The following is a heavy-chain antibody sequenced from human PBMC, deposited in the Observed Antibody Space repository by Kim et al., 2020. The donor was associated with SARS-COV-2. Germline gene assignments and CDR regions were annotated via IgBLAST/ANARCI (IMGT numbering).Heavy chain of an antibody. Sequence: QKCQGRVTITADESTSTAYMELSSLRSEDTAVYYCARTDYYDSSGYYSDYWGQGTLVTVSS. D-gene: IGHD3-22*01. CDR3: ARTDYYDSSGYYSDY. J-gene: IGHJ4*02. V-gene: IGHV1-69*01.